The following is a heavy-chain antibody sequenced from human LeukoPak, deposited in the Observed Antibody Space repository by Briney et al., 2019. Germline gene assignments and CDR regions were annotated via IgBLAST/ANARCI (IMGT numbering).Heavy chain of an antibody. CDR2: IYYSGST. D-gene: IGHD6-25*01. Sequence: ASETLSLTCTVSGGSISSNSYYWGWIRQPPGKGLEWIGSIYYSGSTYYKPSLKSRVTISLDTSKNQFSLKVSSVTAADTAIYYCAKDFSSASYTYYYYYMDVWGKGTTVTVSS. CDR3: AKDFSSASYTYYYYYMDV. V-gene: IGHV4-39*07. J-gene: IGHJ6*03. CDR1: GGSISSNSYY.